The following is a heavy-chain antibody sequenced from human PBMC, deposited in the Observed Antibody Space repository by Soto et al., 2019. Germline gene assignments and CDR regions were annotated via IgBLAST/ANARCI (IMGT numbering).Heavy chain of an antibody. CDR3: ASAGRSDYIWGSYRSESDY. Sequence: SETLSLTCTVSGGSISSDYWSWIRQPPGKGLEWIGYIYYSGSTNYNPSLKSRVTISVDTSKNQFSLKLSSVTAADTAVYYCASAGRSDYIWGSYRSESDYWGQGTLVTVSS. V-gene: IGHV4-59*08. D-gene: IGHD3-16*02. CDR2: IYYSGST. J-gene: IGHJ4*02. CDR1: GGSISSDY.